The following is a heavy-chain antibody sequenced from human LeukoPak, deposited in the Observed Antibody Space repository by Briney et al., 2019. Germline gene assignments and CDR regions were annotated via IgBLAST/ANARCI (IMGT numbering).Heavy chain of an antibody. D-gene: IGHD3-10*01. J-gene: IGHJ6*02. Sequence: GASVKVSCKASGYTFTGYYMHWVRQAPGQGLEWMGWINPNSGGTNYAQKFQGRVTMTRDTSISTAYMELSSLRSEDTAVYYCAQTFRITMVRGVIPGGYYGMDVWGQGTTVTVSS. CDR2: INPNSGGT. CDR3: AQTFRITMVRGVIPGGYYGMDV. CDR1: GYTFTGYY. V-gene: IGHV1-2*02.